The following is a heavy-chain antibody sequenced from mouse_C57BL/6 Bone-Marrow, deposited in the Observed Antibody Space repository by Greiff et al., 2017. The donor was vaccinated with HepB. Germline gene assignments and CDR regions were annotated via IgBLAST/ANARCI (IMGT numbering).Heavy chain of an antibody. J-gene: IGHJ3*01. CDR2: IYPRSGNT. CDR3: ARGGYYYGWFAY. V-gene: IGHV1-81*01. D-gene: IGHD1-1*01. CDR1: GYTFTSYG. Sequence: QVQLQQSGAELARPGASVKLSCKASGYTFTSYGISWVKQRTGQGLEWIGEIYPRSGNTYYNEKFKGKATLTADKSSSTAYMELRSLTSEDSAVYVCARGGYYYGWFAYWGQGTLVTVSA.